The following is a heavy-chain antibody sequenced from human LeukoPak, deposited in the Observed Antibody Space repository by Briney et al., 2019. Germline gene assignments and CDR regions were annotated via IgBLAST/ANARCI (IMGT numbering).Heavy chain of an antibody. V-gene: IGHV3-23*01. CDR1: GFTFNNYA. CDR2: VSGSGDNT. J-gene: IGHJ4*02. D-gene: IGHD4-11*01. CDR3: ARWGNDYSQFDS. Sequence: GGSLRLSCAASGFTFNNYAMTWVRQAPGKGLEWVSVVSGSGDNTNYADSVKGRFTISRDNSKNTLFLQMNSLRTEDTAVYFCARWGNDYSQFDSWGQGTLVTVSS.